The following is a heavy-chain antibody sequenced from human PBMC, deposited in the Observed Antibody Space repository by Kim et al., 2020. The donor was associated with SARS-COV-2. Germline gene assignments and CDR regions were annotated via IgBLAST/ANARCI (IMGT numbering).Heavy chain of an antibody. Sequence: RFTISRDNAKNSLYLQMNSLRDEDTAVYYCARDQGAMVRGVIDYYYYGMDVWGQGTTVTVSS. V-gene: IGHV3-48*02. CDR3: ARDQGAMVRGVIDYYYYGMDV. D-gene: IGHD3-10*01. J-gene: IGHJ6*02.